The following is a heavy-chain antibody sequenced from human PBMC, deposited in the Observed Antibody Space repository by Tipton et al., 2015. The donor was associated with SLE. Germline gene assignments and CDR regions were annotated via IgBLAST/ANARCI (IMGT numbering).Heavy chain of an antibody. CDR2: INYSGST. D-gene: IGHD1-14*01. CDR1: GGSFSGYY. CDR3: ARSLGPGINQGMDV. J-gene: IGHJ6*02. Sequence: GLVKPSETLSLTCAVYGGSFSGYYWSWIRQPPGKGQEWIGYINYSGSTNYNPSLKSRVPISVDTSKNQFSLKLSSVTAADTAVYYCARSLGPGINQGMDVWGQGTTVTVSS. V-gene: IGHV4-59*12.